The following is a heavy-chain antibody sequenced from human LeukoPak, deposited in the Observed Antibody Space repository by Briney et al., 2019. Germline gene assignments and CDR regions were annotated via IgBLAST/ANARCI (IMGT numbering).Heavy chain of an antibody. J-gene: IGHJ4*02. CDR3: ARQGRYGGLWPVGY. D-gene: IGHD4-23*01. V-gene: IGHV4-39*01. CDR1: GGSISTSNYY. CDR2: IHHSGST. Sequence: SETLSLTCTVSGGSISTSNYYWGWIRQPPGKGLEWIGEIHHSGSTIYNPSLKSRVTISIDTSKNQFSLNLSSVTAADTAVYYCARQGRYGGLWPVGYWGQGTLVTVSS.